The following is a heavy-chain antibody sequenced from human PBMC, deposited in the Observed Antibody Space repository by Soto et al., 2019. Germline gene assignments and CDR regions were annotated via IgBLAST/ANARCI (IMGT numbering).Heavy chain of an antibody. V-gene: IGHV1-24*01. CDR3: ATGRRSIVVVVAADAFDI. D-gene: IGHD2-15*01. J-gene: IGHJ3*02. CDR2: FDPEDGET. Sequence: ASVKVSCKVSGYTVTELSMHWVRQAPGKGVEWMGGFDPEDGETIYAQKFQGRVTMTEDTSTDTAYMELSSLRSEDTAVYYCATGRRSIVVVVAADAFDIWGQGTMVTVSS. CDR1: GYTVTELS.